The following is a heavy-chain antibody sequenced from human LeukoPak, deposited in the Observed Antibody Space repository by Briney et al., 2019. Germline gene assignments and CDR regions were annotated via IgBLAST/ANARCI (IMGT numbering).Heavy chain of an antibody. CDR1: GGSISSGSYY. CDR3: ASSPTAPHAFDI. J-gene: IGHJ3*02. V-gene: IGHV4-61*02. Sequence: SQTLSLTCTVSGGSISSGSYYWSWIRQPAGKGLEWIGRIYTSGSTNYNPSLKSRVTITVDTSKNQFSLKLSSVTAADTAVYYCASSPTAPHAFDIWGQGTMVTVSS. D-gene: IGHD2-21*02. CDR2: IYTSGST.